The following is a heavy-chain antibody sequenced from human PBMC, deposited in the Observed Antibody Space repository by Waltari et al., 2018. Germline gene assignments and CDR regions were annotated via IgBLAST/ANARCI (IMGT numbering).Heavy chain of an antibody. D-gene: IGHD2-8*01. CDR2: SSRMSYI. CDR3: ARDSIIGVDRPS. CDR1: GFTFSSYS. J-gene: IGHJ4*02. V-gene: IGHV3-21*01. Sequence: EVQLVESGGGLVKPGGSLRLSCAASGFTFSSYSMNWVRQAPGKGREWALSSSRMSYIYYADSVKGRFTISRDNAKNALYLQMNSLRAEETAVYYCARDSIIGVDRPSWGQGTLVTVSS.